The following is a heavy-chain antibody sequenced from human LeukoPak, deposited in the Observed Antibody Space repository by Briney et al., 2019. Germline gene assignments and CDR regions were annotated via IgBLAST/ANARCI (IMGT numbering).Heavy chain of an antibody. CDR1: GFTFSSYG. CDR3: ARDGQQPPFDH. J-gene: IGHJ4*02. V-gene: IGHV3-33*01. CDR2: IWYDGSNK. Sequence: GRSLRLSCAASGFTFSSYGMHWVRQAPGKGLEWVAVIWYDGSNKYYADSVKGRFTISRDNSKNTLYLQMNSLRAEDTAVYYCARDGQQPPFDHWGQGTLVTVSS. D-gene: IGHD6-13*01.